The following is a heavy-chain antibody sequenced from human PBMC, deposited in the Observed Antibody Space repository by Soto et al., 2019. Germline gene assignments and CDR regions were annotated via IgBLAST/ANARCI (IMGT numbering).Heavy chain of an antibody. J-gene: IGHJ3*02. CDR1: GFTFSSYS. D-gene: IGHD1-1*01. CDR3: ARTGTTNAFDI. CDR2: ISSSSSYT. Sequence: LRLSCAASGFTFSSYSMNWVRQAPGKGLEWVSSISSSSSYTYYADSVKGRFTISRDNAKNSLYLQMNSLRAEDTAGYYCARTGTTNAFDIWGQGTMVTVSS. V-gene: IGHV3-21*01.